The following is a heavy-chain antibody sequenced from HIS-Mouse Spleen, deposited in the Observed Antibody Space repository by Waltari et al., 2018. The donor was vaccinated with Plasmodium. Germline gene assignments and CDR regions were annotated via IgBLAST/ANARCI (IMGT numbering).Heavy chain of an antibody. D-gene: IGHD2-21*02. CDR1: GGSFSGYY. V-gene: IGHV4-34*01. CDR2: INHSGST. J-gene: IGHJ4*02. Sequence: QVQLQQWGAGLLKPSETLSLTCAVYGGSFSGYYWSWIRQPPGKGLEWIGEINHSGSTNYNPSLKSLVAISVDPSNNQSSLKLSFVAAADTAVYYCARGRRIVVVTAPRGFFDYWGQGTLVTVSS. CDR3: ARGRRIVVVTAPRGFFDY.